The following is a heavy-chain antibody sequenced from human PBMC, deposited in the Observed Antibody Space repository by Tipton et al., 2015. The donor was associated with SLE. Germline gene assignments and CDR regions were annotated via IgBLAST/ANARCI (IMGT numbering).Heavy chain of an antibody. Sequence: VQLVQSGAEVKKPGDSLKISCEGSGYSFATYWIGWVRQSPGKGLEWMGIIYPSDSDTRYSPPFQGQVTISADKSIRTAYLEWSSRKASDTAIYYCARQWELLAGGYWGQGTLVTVSS. CDR1: GYSFATYW. V-gene: IGHV5-51*01. CDR2: IYPSDSDT. D-gene: IGHD1-26*01. J-gene: IGHJ4*02. CDR3: ARQWELLAGGY.